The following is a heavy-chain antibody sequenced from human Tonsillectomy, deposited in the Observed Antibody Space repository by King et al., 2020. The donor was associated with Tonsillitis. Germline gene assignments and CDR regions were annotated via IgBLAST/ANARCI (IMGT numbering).Heavy chain of an antibody. V-gene: IGHV1-8*01. CDR1: GYTFTSYD. Sequence: LQLVQSGAEVKKPGASVKVSCKASGYTFTSYDINWVRQAAGQGLEWMGWMNPNRGNTVSAQKFQGRVTMTRNTSISTAYMELSSLRSEDTAVYYCAKVGQPLYYFDHWGQGTLVTVSS. D-gene: IGHD2-2*01. CDR2: MNPNRGNT. J-gene: IGHJ4*02. CDR3: AKVGQPLYYFDH.